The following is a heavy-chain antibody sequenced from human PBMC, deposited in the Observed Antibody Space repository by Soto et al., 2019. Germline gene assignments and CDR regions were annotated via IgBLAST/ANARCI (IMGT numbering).Heavy chain of an antibody. CDR1: GDTFTTHW. Sequence: HGESLKIACKVSGDTFTTHWIAWVRQVPEKGVQWLVIIYTGESDVIYRPSFQGQVTMSVDKSINTAYLQWSSLKASDSGIYYCARHRTGGKMWTQHRWLYXWGQVTLVTVSX. CDR3: ARHRTGGKMWTQHRWLYX. CDR2: IYTGESDV. V-gene: IGHV5-51*01. D-gene: IGHD1-26*01. J-gene: IGHJ4*02.